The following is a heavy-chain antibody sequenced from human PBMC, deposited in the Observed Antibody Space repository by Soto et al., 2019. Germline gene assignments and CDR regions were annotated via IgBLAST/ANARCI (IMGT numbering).Heavy chain of an antibody. CDR1: GFTFSSYA. Sequence: PGGSLRLSCAASGFTFSSYAMNWVRQGPGKGLEWVSTISGSAGSTYYADSVKGRFTISRDNSKNTLYLQMDSLSVEDTAMYYCAKVPSAVASTPWFDPWGQGTLVTVS. CDR2: ISGSAGST. CDR3: AKVPSAVASTPWFDP. D-gene: IGHD2-15*01. V-gene: IGHV3-23*01. J-gene: IGHJ5*02.